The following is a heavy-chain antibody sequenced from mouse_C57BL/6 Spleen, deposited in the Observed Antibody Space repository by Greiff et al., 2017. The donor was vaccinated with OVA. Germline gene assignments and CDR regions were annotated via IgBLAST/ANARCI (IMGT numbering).Heavy chain of an antibody. J-gene: IGHJ1*03. CDR3: ARGYYGCSWYFDV. Sequence: QVQLQQPGAELVMPGASVKMSCKASGYTFTSYWMHWVKQRPGQGLEWIGEIDPSDSYNNYNQKFKGKSTLTVDKSSSTASMQLSSLTSEDSAVYYCARGYYGCSWYFDVWGTGTTVTVSS. CDR1: GYTFTSYW. CDR2: IDPSDSYN. D-gene: IGHD1-1*01. V-gene: IGHV1-69*01.